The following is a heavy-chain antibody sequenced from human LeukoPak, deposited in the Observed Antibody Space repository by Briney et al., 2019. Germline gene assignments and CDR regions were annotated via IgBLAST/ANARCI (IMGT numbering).Heavy chain of an antibody. Sequence: GGSLRLSCAASGFIFSNYALMWVRQAPGEGLEWVSSITGRGDETFYADSVKGRFSLSRDNSKNMLYLQMYSLGAEDTAIYYCAKGAAAGLVDWFDPWGQGTLVTVSS. J-gene: IGHJ5*02. CDR1: GFIFSNYA. CDR3: AKGAAAGLVDWFDP. V-gene: IGHV3-23*01. CDR2: ITGRGDET. D-gene: IGHD6-13*01.